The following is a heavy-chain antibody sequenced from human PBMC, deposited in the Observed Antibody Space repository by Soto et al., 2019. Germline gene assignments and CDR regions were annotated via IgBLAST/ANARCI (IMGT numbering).Heavy chain of an antibody. V-gene: IGHV3-30-3*01. D-gene: IGHD2-2*01. CDR1: GFTFSSYA. Sequence: GGSLRLSCAASGFTFSSYAMHWVRQAPGKGLEWVAVISYDGNNKYYADSVKGRFPISRDNSKNTLYLQMNSLRAEDTAVYYCARGPSSLTRFDYWGQGTQVTVSS. CDR3: ARGPSSLTRFDY. CDR2: ISYDGNNK. J-gene: IGHJ4*02.